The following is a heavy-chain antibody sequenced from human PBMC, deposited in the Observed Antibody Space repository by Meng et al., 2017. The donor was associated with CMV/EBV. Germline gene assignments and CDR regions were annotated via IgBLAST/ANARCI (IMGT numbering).Heavy chain of an antibody. Sequence: GESLKISCAASGFTFSSYAMSWVRQAPGKGLEWVSVIYSGGSSTYYADSVKGRFTISRDNSKNTLYLQMNSLRAEDTAVYYCAKFYAAGSWYYYGMDVWGQGTTVTVSS. CDR2: IYSGGSST. D-gene: IGHD6-13*01. V-gene: IGHV3-23*03. J-gene: IGHJ6*02. CDR3: AKFYAAGSWYYYGMDV. CDR1: GFTFSSYA.